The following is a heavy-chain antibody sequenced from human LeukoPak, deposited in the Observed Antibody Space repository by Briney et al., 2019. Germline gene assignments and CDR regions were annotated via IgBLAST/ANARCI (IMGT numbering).Heavy chain of an antibody. Sequence: PGGSLRLSCAASGFTFSSYAMHWVRQAPGKGLEWVAVISYDGSNKYYADSVRGRLTVSRDNSKNTLYLQMNSLRAEDTAVYYCAKTIAAAGLDFTGDAFDIWGQGTMVTVSS. J-gene: IGHJ3*02. CDR1: GFTFSSYA. CDR3: AKTIAAAGLDFTGDAFDI. D-gene: IGHD6-13*01. CDR2: ISYDGSNK. V-gene: IGHV3-30*04.